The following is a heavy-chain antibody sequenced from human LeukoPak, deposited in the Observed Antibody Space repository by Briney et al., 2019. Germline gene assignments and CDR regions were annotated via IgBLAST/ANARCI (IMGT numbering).Heavy chain of an antibody. J-gene: IGHJ4*02. CDR2: ISSDTSYI. CDR3: ARDTSTVTNREFDC. V-gene: IGHV3-21*01. Sequence: GGSLRLSCAASGFTLSSYNMNWVRQAPGKGLEWVSLISSDTSYIHYADSVKGRFTISRDNAKNSVFLQMNSLRAEDTAVYYCARDTSTVTNREFDCWGQGTLVTVSS. CDR1: GFTLSSYN. D-gene: IGHD4-17*01.